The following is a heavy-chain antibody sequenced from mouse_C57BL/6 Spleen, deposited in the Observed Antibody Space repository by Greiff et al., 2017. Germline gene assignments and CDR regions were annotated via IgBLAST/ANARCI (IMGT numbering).Heavy chain of an antibody. CDR3: VRIGLAY. Sequence: EAGGGLVQPKGSLKLSCAASGFSFNTYAMNWVRQAPGKGLEWVARIRSKSNNYATYYADSVKDRFTISRDDSESMLYLQMNNLKTEDTAMYYCVRIGLAYWGQGTLVTVSA. V-gene: IGHV10-1*01. J-gene: IGHJ3*01. CDR2: IRSKSNNYAT. CDR1: GFSFNTYA.